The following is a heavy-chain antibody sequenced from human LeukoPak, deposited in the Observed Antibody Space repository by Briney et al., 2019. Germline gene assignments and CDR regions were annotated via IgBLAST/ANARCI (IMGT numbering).Heavy chain of an antibody. CDR2: INTNTGNP. D-gene: IGHD6-13*01. Sequence: GASVKVSCKASGYTFTSYAMNWVRQAPGQGLEWMGWINTNTGNPTYAQGFTGRFVFSLDTSVSTAYLQISSLKAEDTAVYYCARDSAAGPLHYYGMDVWGQGTTVTVSS. CDR1: GYTFTSYA. J-gene: IGHJ6*02. CDR3: ARDSAAGPLHYYGMDV. V-gene: IGHV7-4-1*02.